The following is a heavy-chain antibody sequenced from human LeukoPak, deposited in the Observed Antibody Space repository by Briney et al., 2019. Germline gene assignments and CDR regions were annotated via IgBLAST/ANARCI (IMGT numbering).Heavy chain of an antibody. J-gene: IGHJ4*02. CDR3: ATIPVAGTVDY. CDR1: VGSISSGRYY. Sequence: SETLSLTCTVPVGSISSGRYYWGWIRQPPGKGLEWIGSFYYSASTYYNPSVKRRVTISVDTSKNQFSLKLSSVTAADTAVYYCATIPVAGTVDYWGQGTLVTVSS. D-gene: IGHD6-19*01. CDR2: FYYSAST. V-gene: IGHV4-39*01.